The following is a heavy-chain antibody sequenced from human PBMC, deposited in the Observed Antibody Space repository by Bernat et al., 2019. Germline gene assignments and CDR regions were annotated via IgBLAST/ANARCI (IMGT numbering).Heavy chain of an antibody. CDR2: IRWNSGSI. V-gene: IGHV3-9*01. CDR1: GFTFDDYA. Sequence: EVQLVESGGGLVQPGRSLRLSCAASGFTFDDYAMHWVRQAPGKGLEWVSGIRWNSGSICYADSVKGRFTISRDNAKNSLYLQMNSLRAEDTALYYCAKDYRSSNYGAFDIWGQGTMVTVSS. D-gene: IGHD3-10*01. J-gene: IGHJ3*02. CDR3: AKDYRSSNYGAFDI.